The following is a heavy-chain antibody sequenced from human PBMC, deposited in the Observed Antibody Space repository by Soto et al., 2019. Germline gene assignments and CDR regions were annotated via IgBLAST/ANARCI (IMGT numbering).Heavy chain of an antibody. Sequence: GSLRLSCAASGFTLSSYSMNWVRQAPGKGLEWVSSISSSSSYIYYADSVKGRFTISRDNAKNSLYLQMNSLRAEDTGVYYCAREGLWYYDSSGRTLLYYSDYWGQGTLVTVSS. J-gene: IGHJ4*02. D-gene: IGHD3-22*01. V-gene: IGHV3-21*01. CDR1: GFTLSSYS. CDR3: AREGLWYYDSSGRTLLYYSDY. CDR2: ISSSSSYI.